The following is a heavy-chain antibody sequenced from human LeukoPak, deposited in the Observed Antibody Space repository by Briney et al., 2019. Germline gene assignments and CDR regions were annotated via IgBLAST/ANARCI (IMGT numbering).Heavy chain of an antibody. V-gene: IGHV1-69*05. J-gene: IGHJ4*02. CDR3: ARDGGDYGGN. CDR1: HYTFTTYG. CDR2: IIPIFGTA. Sequence: SVKVSCKASHYTFTTYGISWVRQAPGQGLEWMGGIIPIFGTANYAQKFQGRVTITTDESTSTAYMELSSLRSEDTAVYYCARDGGDYGGNWGQGTLVTVSS. D-gene: IGHD4-23*01.